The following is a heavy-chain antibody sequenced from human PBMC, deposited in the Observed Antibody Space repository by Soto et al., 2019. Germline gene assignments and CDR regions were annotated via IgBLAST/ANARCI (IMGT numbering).Heavy chain of an antibody. J-gene: IGHJ4*02. Sequence: EVQLLESGGGLVQPGGSLRLSCAASGFTFSSYAMSWVRQAPGKGLEWVSAISGSGGSTYYADSVKGRFTISRDNSKNTLYLQMISLRAEDTAVYYCAKKGVEGYCSGGSCYPYFDYWGQGTLVTVSS. CDR1: GFTFSSYA. CDR2: ISGSGGST. V-gene: IGHV3-23*01. CDR3: AKKGVEGYCSGGSCYPYFDY. D-gene: IGHD2-15*01.